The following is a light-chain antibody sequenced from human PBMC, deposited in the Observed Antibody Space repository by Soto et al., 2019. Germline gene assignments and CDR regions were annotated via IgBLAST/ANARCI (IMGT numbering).Light chain of an antibody. CDR2: SND. Sequence: QPVLTQPPSASEAPGQRVTISCSGGSSNIGSKTVTWYQHVSGTAPKLLMYSNDQRPSGVPDRFSGSKSGTSASLAISGLQAEDEGDYFCAAWDDSLKSFVFGTGTKVTVL. CDR3: AAWDDSLKSFV. V-gene: IGLV1-44*01. J-gene: IGLJ1*01. CDR1: SSNIGSKT.